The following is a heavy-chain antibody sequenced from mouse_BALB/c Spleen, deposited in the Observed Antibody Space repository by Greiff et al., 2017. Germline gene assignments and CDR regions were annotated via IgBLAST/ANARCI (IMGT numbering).Heavy chain of an antibody. J-gene: IGHJ4*01. CDR2: INPSNGRT. CDR3: ARGDGSRAMDY. Sequence: QVQLQQPGAELVKPGASVKLSCKASGYTFTSYWMHWVKLRPGQGLEWIGDINPSNGRTNFNEKFKSKATVTVDNSSSTAYMQLSSVTSEDSAVYYCARGDGSRAMDYWGQGTSVTVSS. D-gene: IGHD1-1*01. CDR1: GYTFTSYW. V-gene: IGHV1S81*02.